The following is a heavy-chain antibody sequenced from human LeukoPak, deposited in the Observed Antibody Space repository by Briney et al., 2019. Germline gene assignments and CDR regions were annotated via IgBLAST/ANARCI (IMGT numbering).Heavy chain of an antibody. J-gene: IGHJ3*01. D-gene: IGHD3-22*01. CDR2: ISSSGSTI. V-gene: IGHV3-48*03. CDR1: GFTFSSYE. CDR3: ARVFSYYYDSSDPSMV. Sequence: GGSLRLSCAASGFTFSSYEMNWVSQAPGKRLEWVSYISSSGSTIYYADSVKGRFTISRDNAKNSLYLQMNSLRAEDTAVYYCARVFSYYYDSSDPSMVWGQGTMVTVSS.